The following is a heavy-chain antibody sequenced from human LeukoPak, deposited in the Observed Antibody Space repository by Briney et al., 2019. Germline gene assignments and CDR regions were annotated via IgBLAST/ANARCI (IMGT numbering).Heavy chain of an antibody. CDR2: ISSSSSYI. Sequence: GGSLRLSCAASGFTFSSYSMNWVRQAPGKGLEWVASISSSSSYIYYADAVKGRFTISRDNAKNSLYLQMNSLRAEDTAVYYCARDLDPYDILTGTVFDPWGQGTLVTVSS. J-gene: IGHJ5*02. V-gene: IGHV3-21*01. CDR3: ARDLDPYDILTGTVFDP. CDR1: GFTFSSYS. D-gene: IGHD3-9*01.